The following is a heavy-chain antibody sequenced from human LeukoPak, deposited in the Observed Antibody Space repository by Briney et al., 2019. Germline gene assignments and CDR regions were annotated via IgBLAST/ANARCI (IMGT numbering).Heavy chain of an antibody. CDR2: FSGSGGST. J-gene: IGHJ4*02. D-gene: IGHD6-19*01. Sequence: GGSLRLSCAASGFTFSSYAMSWVRQAPGKGLEWVSAFSGSGGSTYYADSVKRRFTISRDNSKNTLYLQMNSLRAEDTAVYYCAKVGGSGWYFDYWGQGTLVTVSS. V-gene: IGHV3-23*01. CDR1: GFTFSSYA. CDR3: AKVGGSGWYFDY.